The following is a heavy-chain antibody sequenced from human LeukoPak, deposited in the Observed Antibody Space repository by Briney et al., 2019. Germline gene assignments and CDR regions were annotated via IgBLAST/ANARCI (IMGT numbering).Heavy chain of an antibody. CDR2: INAGNGNT. V-gene: IGHV1-3*01. Sequence: GASVKVSCKASGYTFTSYAMHWVRQAPGQRLEWMGWINAGNGNTKYSQKFQGRVTITRDTSASTAYMELSSLRSEDTAVFYCARAPSSGWYYDYWGQGTLVSVSS. J-gene: IGHJ4*02. CDR3: ARAPSSGWYYDY. CDR1: GYTFTSYA. D-gene: IGHD6-19*01.